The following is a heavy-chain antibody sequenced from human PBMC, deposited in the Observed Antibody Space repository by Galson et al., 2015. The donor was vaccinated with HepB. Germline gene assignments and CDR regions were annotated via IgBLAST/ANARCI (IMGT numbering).Heavy chain of an antibody. J-gene: IGHJ4*02. D-gene: IGHD3-10*01. Sequence: SLRLSCAASGFTFNTYAMSWVRQAPGKGLEWVSAISGSGGSTAYADSVKGRFTISRDNSKNTLYLQMNSLRAEDTAVYYCARKYYYGSGTYSDLFDYWGQGTLVTVSS. CDR3: ARKYYYGSGTYSDLFDY. CDR2: ISGSGGST. V-gene: IGHV3-23*01. CDR1: GFTFNTYA.